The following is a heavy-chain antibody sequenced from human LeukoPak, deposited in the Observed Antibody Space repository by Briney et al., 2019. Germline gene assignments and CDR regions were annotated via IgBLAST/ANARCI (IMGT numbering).Heavy chain of an antibody. Sequence: SVKVSCKASGGTFRAYSVTWVRQAPGQGLEWMGGIIPIFGTPNYAQKFQGRVKVTTDDATGTAYMELSSLMSEDTAIYYCARVDRYHFYLDVWGKGTPVTVSS. J-gene: IGHJ6*03. CDR2: IIPIFGTP. CDR3: ARVDRYHFYLDV. V-gene: IGHV1-69*05. CDR1: GGTFRAYS.